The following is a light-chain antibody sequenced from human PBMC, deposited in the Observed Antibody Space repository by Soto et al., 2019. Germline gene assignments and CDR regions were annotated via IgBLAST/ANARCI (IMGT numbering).Light chain of an antibody. CDR2: KVD. CDR3: SSYTTVPPPQGV. CDR1: SSDLGGLNY. Sequence: QSALTQPASVSGSPGQSITIPCSGRSSDLGGLNYVSWYQQHPGKVPKLIIYKVDNRPSGISDRFSASKSGNTASMTISGLQAEDEAHYYCSSYTTVPPPQGVFAGGTKLTVL. J-gene: IGLJ3*02. V-gene: IGLV2-14*01.